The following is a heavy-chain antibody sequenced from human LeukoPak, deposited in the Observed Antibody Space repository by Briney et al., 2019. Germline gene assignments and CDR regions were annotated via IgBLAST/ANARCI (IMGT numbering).Heavy chain of an antibody. CDR1: GYSISSGYY. V-gene: IGHV4-38-2*02. CDR2: IYYSGST. J-gene: IGHJ2*01. Sequence: SETLSLTCTVSGYSISSGYYWGWIRQPPGKGLEWIGSIYYSGSTYYNPSLKSRVTISVDTSKNQFSLKLSSVTAADTAVYYCAYGDFRYFDLWGRGTLVTVSS. D-gene: IGHD4-17*01. CDR3: AYGDFRYFDL.